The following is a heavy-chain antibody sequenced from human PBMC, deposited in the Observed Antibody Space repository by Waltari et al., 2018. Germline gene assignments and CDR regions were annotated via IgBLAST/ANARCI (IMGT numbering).Heavy chain of an antibody. CDR1: GDRFTGYS. V-gene: IGHV1-2*06. D-gene: IGHD2-21*02. J-gene: IGHJ5*02. CDR2: IIPDSGVT. CDR3: ARGRNDLSAFFDP. Sequence: QVQLVQSGAEVTKPGASGKVSCKAPGDRFTGYSLHWLRQAPGQGLEWMGRIIPDSGVTKYAQNFQGRVTMTRDTSTNTAYMELNSLTSDDTAVYYCARGRNDLSAFFDPWGQGTLVAVSS.